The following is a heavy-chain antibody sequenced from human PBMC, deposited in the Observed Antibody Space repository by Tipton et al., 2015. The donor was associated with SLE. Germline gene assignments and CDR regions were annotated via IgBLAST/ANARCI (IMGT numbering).Heavy chain of an antibody. D-gene: IGHD2-8*01. V-gene: IGHV4-31*03. J-gene: IGHJ4*02. Sequence: TLSLTCTVSGGSISRNGYYWSWIRQHPGKGLEWIGHIYYSGNTYYNPSLKSRVTMSVDTSYNQFSLKLSSVNAADTAVYYCARGAGYSRTSGYSFGHWGQRALVTVSS. CDR1: GGSISRNGYY. CDR2: IYYSGNT. CDR3: ARGAGYSRTSGYSFGH.